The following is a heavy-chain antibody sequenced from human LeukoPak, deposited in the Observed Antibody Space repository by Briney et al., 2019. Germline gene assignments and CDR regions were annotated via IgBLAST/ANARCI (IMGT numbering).Heavy chain of an antibody. D-gene: IGHD2-15*01. CDR3: ARGAYCSGGSCYLLGY. CDR1: GYTFTSYF. V-gene: IGHV1-46*01. Sequence: ASVKVSCKASGYTFTSYFMDWVRQAPGQGLEWMGLINPRGGTTRYAQKFQGRVTMTRDTSTSTVYMELSGLRSEDTAMYYCARGAYCSGGSCYLLGYWGQGTLVTVSS. CDR2: INPRGGTT. J-gene: IGHJ4*02.